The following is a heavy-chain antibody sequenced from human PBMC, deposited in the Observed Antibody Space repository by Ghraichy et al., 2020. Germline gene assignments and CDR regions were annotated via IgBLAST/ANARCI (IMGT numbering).Heavy chain of an antibody. CDR1: GFYFSSYA. D-gene: IGHD4-11*01. CDR2: ISGSGGST. V-gene: IGHV3-23*01. J-gene: IGHJ4*02. Sequence: GGSLRLPCAASGFYFSSYAMNWVRQVPGKGLEWVSVISGSGGSTYYTDSVKGRFTISRDNSKNTLYMQMNSLRAEDTAVYYCVKVASTVTYAYCFDYWGRGTLVTVSS. CDR3: VKVASTVTYAYCFDY.